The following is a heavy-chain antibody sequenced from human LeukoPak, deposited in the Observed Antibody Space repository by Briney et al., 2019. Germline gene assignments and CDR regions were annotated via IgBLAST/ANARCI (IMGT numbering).Heavy chain of an antibody. CDR3: ARIGSITIFGVVNNYMDV. J-gene: IGHJ6*03. D-gene: IGHD3-3*01. Sequence: ASVKVSCKASGYTFTSYDINWVRQATGQGLEWMGWMNPNSGNTGHAQKFQGRVTITRNTSISTAYMELSSLRSEDTAVYYCARIGSITIFGVVNNYMDVWGKGTTVTVSS. CDR2: MNPNSGNT. CDR1: GYTFTSYD. V-gene: IGHV1-8*03.